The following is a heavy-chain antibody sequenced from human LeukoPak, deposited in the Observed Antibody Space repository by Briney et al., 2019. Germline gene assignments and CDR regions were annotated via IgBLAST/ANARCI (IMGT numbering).Heavy chain of an antibody. D-gene: IGHD1-26*01. CDR3: ARGGRWELPRPYAFDI. Sequence: ASVKVSCKASGYTFTSYGISWVRQAPGQGLEWMGWISAYNGHTNYAQELQGRVTMTTDTSTSTAHMELRSLRSDDTAVYYCARGGRWELPRPYAFDIWGQGTMVTVSS. CDR1: GYTFTSYG. V-gene: IGHV1-18*01. J-gene: IGHJ3*02. CDR2: ISAYNGHT.